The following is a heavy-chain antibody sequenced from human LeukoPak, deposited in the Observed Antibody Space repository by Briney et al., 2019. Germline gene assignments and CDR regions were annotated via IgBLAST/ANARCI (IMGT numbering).Heavy chain of an antibody. D-gene: IGHD6-13*01. CDR3: ARVSVGAAAGSLVNWFDP. CDR2: ISSSSSYI. J-gene: IGHJ5*02. Sequence: GGSLRLSCAASGFTFSSYSMNWVRQAPGKVLEWVSSISSSSSYIYYADSVKGRFTISRDNAKNSLYLQMNSLRAEDTAVYYCARVSVGAAAGSLVNWFDPWGQGTLVTVSS. V-gene: IGHV3-21*01. CDR1: GFTFSSYS.